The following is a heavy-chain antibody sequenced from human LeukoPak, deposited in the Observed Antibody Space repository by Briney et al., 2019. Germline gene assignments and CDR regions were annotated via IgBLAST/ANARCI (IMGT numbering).Heavy chain of an antibody. Sequence: GGSLRLSCAASGFTFSSYAMSWVRQAPGEGLEWVSAISGSGGSTYYADSVKGRFTISRDNSKNTLYLQMNSLRAEDTAVYYCAKAAYCGGDCYSYYFDYWGQGTLVTVSS. CDR3: AKAAYCGGDCYSYYFDY. CDR1: GFTFSSYA. D-gene: IGHD2-21*02. CDR2: ISGSGGST. J-gene: IGHJ4*02. V-gene: IGHV3-23*01.